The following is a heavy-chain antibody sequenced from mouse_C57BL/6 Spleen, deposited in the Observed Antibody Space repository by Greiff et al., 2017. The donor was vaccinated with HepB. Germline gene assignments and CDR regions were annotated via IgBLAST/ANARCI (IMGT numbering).Heavy chain of an antibody. CDR2: IDPEDGDT. CDR3: TTGDGITTVVPFAY. J-gene: IGHJ3*01. CDR1: GFNIKDYY. D-gene: IGHD1-1*01. V-gene: IGHV14-1*01. Sequence: VHVKQSGAELVRPGASVKLSCTASGFNIKDYYMHWVKQRPEQGLEWIGRIDPEDGDTEYAPKFQGKATMTADTSSNTAYLQLSSLTSEDTAVYYCTTGDGITTVVPFAYWGQGTLVTVSA.